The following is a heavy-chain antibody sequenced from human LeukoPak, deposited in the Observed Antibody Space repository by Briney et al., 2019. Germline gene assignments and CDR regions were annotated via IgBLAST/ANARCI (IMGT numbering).Heavy chain of an antibody. CDR1: GYTFTSYG. CDR2: ISAYNGNT. V-gene: IGHV1-18*01. D-gene: IGHD2-15*01. Sequence: ASVKVSCKASGYTFTSYGISWVRQAPGQGLEWMGWISAYNGNTNYAQKLQGRVTMTTDTSTSTAYMELRSLRSDDTAVYYCARGSCSGGSCSSDPFDPWGQGTLVTVSS. J-gene: IGHJ5*02. CDR3: ARGSCSGGSCSSDPFDP.